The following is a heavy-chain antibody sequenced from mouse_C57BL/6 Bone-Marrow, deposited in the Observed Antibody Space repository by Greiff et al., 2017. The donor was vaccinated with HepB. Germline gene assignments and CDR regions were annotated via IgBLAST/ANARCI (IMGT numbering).Heavy chain of an antibody. J-gene: IGHJ4*01. V-gene: IGHV5-16*01. Sequence: EVKLVESEGGLVQPGSSMKLSCTASGFTFSDYYMAWVRQVPEKGLEWVANINYDGSSTYYLDSLKSRFIISRDNAKNILYLQMSSLKSEDTATYYCARAKYDYYAMDYWGQGTSVTVSS. CDR1: GFTFSDYY. CDR2: INYDGSST. CDR3: ARAKYDYYAMDY. D-gene: IGHD1-3*01.